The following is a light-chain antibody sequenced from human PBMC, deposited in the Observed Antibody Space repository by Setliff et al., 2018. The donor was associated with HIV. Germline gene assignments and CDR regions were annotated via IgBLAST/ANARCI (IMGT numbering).Light chain of an antibody. V-gene: IGLV2-8*01. CDR1: SSDVGGYNF. Sequence: QSALTQPPSASGSPGQSVTISCTGTSSDVGGYNFVSWCQQHPGKAPKLMIYEVNKRPSGVPDRFSGSKSGNTASLTVSGLQAEDEADYYCSSYAGSNNVFGTGTKVTVL. CDR3: SSYAGSNNV. J-gene: IGLJ1*01. CDR2: EVN.